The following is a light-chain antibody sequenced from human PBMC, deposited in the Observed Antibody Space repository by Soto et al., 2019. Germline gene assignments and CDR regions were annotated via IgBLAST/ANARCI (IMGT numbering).Light chain of an antibody. CDR2: GAS. V-gene: IGKV3-15*01. J-gene: IGKJ4*01. Sequence: EIVMTQSPATLSVSPGERVTLSCRASQSVRSNLAWYQQKPGQVPRVLIYGASTRAIGIPGRFSGSGSGTEFTLTISSLQSEDFAVYYCQHYNTLWGFGGGTKVEIK. CDR1: QSVRSN. CDR3: QHYNTLWG.